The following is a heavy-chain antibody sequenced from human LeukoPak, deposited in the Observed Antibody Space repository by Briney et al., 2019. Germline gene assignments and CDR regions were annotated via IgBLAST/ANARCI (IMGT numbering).Heavy chain of an antibody. CDR3: ARGGYYGSGSYYTDY. V-gene: IGHV3-30*04. CDR1: GFTFSSYA. Sequence: GRSLRLSCAASGFTFSSYAMHWVRQAPGKGLERVAVISYDGSNKYYADSVKGRFTISRDNSKNTLYLQMNSLRAEDTAVYYCARGGYYGSGSYYTDYWGQGTLVTVSS. CDR2: ISYDGSNK. J-gene: IGHJ4*02. D-gene: IGHD3-10*01.